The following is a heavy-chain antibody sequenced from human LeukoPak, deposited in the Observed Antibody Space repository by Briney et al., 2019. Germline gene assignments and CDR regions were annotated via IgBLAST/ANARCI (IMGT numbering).Heavy chain of an antibody. CDR3: ARDLWRSSSWSTSDAFDI. V-gene: IGHV4-39*07. CDR2: IYYSGST. Sequence: PSETLSLTCTVSGGSISSSSYYWGWIRQPPGKGLEWIGSIYYSGSTYYNPSLKSRVTMSVDTSKNQFSLKLSSVTAADTAVYYCARDLWRSSSWSTSDAFDIWGQGTMVTVSS. CDR1: GGSISSSSYY. D-gene: IGHD6-13*01. J-gene: IGHJ3*02.